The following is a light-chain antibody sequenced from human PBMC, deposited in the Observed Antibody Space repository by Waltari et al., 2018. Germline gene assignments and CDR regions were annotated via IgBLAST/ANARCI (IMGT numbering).Light chain of an antibody. V-gene: IGLV1-51*01. J-gene: IGLJ3*02. CDR2: DNN. Sequence: QSVLPQPPSVSAAPGPRVTIPSSRGTSHLRHTDLSLYQQFPGTAPKLLITDNNKRPFGIPDRFSGSKSGTSATLGITGLQTGDEADYYCATWDSRLSVVVFGGGTKVTVL. CDR1: TSHLRHTD. CDR3: ATWDSRLSVVV.